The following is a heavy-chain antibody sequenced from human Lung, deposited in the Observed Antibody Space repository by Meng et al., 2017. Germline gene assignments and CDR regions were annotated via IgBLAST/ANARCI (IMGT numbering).Heavy chain of an antibody. CDR3: ARDFTSGSSGDP. CDR2: ITPGSGNT. CDR1: GYTFTSYA. D-gene: IGHD6-19*01. Sequence: QVQLVQSGAAVKKPGAPVTVSCKASGYTFTSYAMHWVRQDPGQSLEWMGWITPGSGNTKYSQKFQGRLTITTDTSASTAYMELSTLRSEDTAVYYCARDFTSGSSGDPWGQGTLVTVSS. J-gene: IGHJ5*02. V-gene: IGHV1-3*01.